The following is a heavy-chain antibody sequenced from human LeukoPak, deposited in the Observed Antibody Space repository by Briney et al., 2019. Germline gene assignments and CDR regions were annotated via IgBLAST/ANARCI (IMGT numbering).Heavy chain of an antibody. D-gene: IGHD3-22*01. V-gene: IGHV3-66*02. CDR3: ARDSPGPYYYDSSGPYV. J-gene: IGHJ4*02. Sequence: GGSLRLSCAASGFTVSSNYMNWVRQAPRKGLEWVSVIYSGGSTYYADSVKGRFTISRDNSKNTLYLQMNSLRAEDTAVYYCARDSPGPYYYDSSGPYVWGQGTLVTVSS. CDR1: GFTVSSNY. CDR2: IYSGGST.